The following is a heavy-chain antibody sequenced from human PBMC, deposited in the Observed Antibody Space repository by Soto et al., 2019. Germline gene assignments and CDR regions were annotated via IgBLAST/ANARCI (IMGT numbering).Heavy chain of an antibody. CDR2: IHHSEKS. CDR1: GYSISSGYY. V-gene: IGHV4-38-2*01. J-gene: IGHJ5*02. CDR3: ARGGGGSQFLWFGP. Sequence: SETLSLTCAVSGYSISSGYYWVWIRQTPGKGLEWIGSIHHSEKSYNNPSLRSRVTMSLDTSKNQFSLRLTSVTVADTGVYYCARGGGGSQFLWFGPWGQGILVTVSS. D-gene: IGHD2-15*01.